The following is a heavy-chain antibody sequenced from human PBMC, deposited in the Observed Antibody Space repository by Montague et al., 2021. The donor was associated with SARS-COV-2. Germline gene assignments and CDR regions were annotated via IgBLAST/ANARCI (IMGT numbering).Heavy chain of an antibody. V-gene: IGHV3-48*03. D-gene: IGHD2-21*02. J-gene: IGHJ4*02. CDR1: GFAFSSYE. Sequence: SLRPSCAASGFAFSSYEMNLVRQAPGKGLEWIAYISSSGGSIQYADFMMGRFTISRDNARNSLYLQMNSLRAEDTAVYYCAREVAGCHGDCNDYWGQGTLVTVSS. CDR2: ISSSGGSI. CDR3: AREVAGCHGDCNDY.